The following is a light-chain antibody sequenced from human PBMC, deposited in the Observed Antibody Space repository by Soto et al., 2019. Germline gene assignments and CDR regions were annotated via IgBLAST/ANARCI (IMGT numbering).Light chain of an antibody. J-gene: IGKJ4*01. CDR1: QSVRSN. V-gene: IGKV3-15*01. Sequence: EIVMTQSPGTLSVSPGERATLSCRASQSVRSNLAWYQQKPGQAPRLLIFGVSTRATGIPARFSGSGSGTEFALTISSLQSEDFAVYYCQQHNDWPLTFGGGTKVERK. CDR3: QQHNDWPLT. CDR2: GVS.